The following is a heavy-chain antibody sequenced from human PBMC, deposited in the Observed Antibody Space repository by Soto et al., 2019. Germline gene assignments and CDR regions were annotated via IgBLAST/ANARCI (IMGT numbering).Heavy chain of an antibody. D-gene: IGHD3-22*01. J-gene: IGHJ6*02. CDR3: ARSITMIVVVPGVPYYYGMDV. CDR1: GGAFSSYA. V-gene: IGHV1-69*06. Sequence: SVKVSCKASGGAFSSYAISWVRQAPGQGLEWMGGIIPIFGTANYAQKFQGRVTITADKSTSTAYMELSSLRSEDTAVYYCARSITMIVVVPGVPYYYGMDVWGQGTTVTVYS. CDR2: IIPIFGTA.